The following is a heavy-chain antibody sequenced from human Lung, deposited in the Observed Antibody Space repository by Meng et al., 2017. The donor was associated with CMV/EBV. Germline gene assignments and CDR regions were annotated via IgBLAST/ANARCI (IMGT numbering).Heavy chain of an antibody. V-gene: IGHV4-4*02. CDR3: ARDGAAGPANYYYYYGMDV. Sequence: SETLSLXCVVSGGSISSSNWWSWVRQPPGKGLEWIGEIYHSGSTNYNPSLKSRVTISVDKSKNQFSLKLSSVTAADTAMYYCARDGAAGPANYYYYYGMDVWGQGTTVTVSS. J-gene: IGHJ6*02. D-gene: IGHD6-13*01. CDR1: GGSISSSNW. CDR2: IYHSGST.